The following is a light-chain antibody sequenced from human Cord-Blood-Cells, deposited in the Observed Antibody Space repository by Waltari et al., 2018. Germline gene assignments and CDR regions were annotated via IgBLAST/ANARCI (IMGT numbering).Light chain of an antibody. V-gene: IGKV3-20*01. J-gene: IGKJ1*01. CDR3: QQYGSSPRT. Sequence: EIVLTQSPGTLSLSPGERAPLSCRASQRVSSSYLAWYQQKPDQAPRLLIYGASSRATGIPDRFSGSGSGTDFTLTISRLEPEDFAVYYCQQYGSSPRTFGQGTKVEIK. CDR2: GAS. CDR1: QRVSSSY.